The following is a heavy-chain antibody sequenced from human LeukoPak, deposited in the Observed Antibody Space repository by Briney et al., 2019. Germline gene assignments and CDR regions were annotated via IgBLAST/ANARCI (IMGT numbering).Heavy chain of an antibody. CDR2: ISYDGSNK. CDR1: GFTFSSYA. V-gene: IGHV3-30-3*01. CDR3: ARDLRAYYYDSSGYYKDY. Sequence: GGSLRLSCAASGFTFSSYAMHWVRQAPGKGLEWAAVISYDGSNKYYADSVKGRFTISRDNSKNTLYLQMNSLRAEDTAVYYCARDLRAYYYDSSGYYKDYWGQGTLVTVSS. D-gene: IGHD3-22*01. J-gene: IGHJ4*02.